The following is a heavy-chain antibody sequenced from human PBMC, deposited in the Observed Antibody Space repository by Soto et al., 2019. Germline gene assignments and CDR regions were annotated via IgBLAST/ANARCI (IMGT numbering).Heavy chain of an antibody. CDR1: GGSFSGYY. D-gene: IGHD6-13*01. CDR2: INHSGST. Sequence: SETLSLTCAVYGGSFSGYYWSWIRQPPGKGLEWIGEINHSGSTTYNPSLKSRVTISVDTTKNQFSLKMSSVTAADTAVYYCARGLAAAGDYWGQGTLVTVSS. CDR3: ARGLAAAGDY. V-gene: IGHV4-34*01. J-gene: IGHJ4*02.